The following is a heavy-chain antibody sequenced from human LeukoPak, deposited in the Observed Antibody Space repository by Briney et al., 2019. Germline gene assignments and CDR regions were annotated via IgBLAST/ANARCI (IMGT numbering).Heavy chain of an antibody. Sequence: PGGSLRLSCAASGFTVSSNYMSWVRQAPGKGLEWVSVIYSGGSTYYADSVKGRFTISRDNSKNTLFLQMNSLRAEDTAVYYCARSGADILTGYAYDWGRGTLVTVSS. CDR3: ARSGADILTGYAYD. CDR2: IYSGGST. V-gene: IGHV3-53*01. J-gene: IGHJ4*02. D-gene: IGHD3-9*01. CDR1: GFTVSSNY.